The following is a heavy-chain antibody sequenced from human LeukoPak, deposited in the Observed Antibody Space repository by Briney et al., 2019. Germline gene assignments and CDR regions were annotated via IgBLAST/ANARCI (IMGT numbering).Heavy chain of an antibody. V-gene: IGHV4-61*03. D-gene: IGHD2-8*01. CDR2: IYYTGKT. CDR3: ARDLGYCTNGVCHTRFDY. J-gene: IGHJ4*02. CDR1: GDSVSNGNYY. Sequence: SETLSLTCTVSGDSVSNGNYYWSWPRQPPGKALEWIGYIYYTGKTYYNPSLEGRVTILVDTSRNHFSVKLSSVTAADTAVYYCARDLGYCTNGVCHTRFDYWGQGTLVAVSS.